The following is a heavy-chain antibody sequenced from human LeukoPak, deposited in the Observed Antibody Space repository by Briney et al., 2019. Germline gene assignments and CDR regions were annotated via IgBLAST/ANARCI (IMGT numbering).Heavy chain of an antibody. CDR2: IWYDGSNK. CDR3: ARALYSSSSGYFDY. V-gene: IGHV3-33*08. J-gene: IGHJ4*02. Sequence: GGSLRLSCAASGFTFSSYGMHWVRQAPGKGLEWVAVIWYDGSNKYYADSVKGRFTISRDNSKNTLYLQMNSLRAEDTAVYYCARALYSSSSGYFDYWGQETLVTVSS. D-gene: IGHD6-6*01. CDR1: GFTFSSYG.